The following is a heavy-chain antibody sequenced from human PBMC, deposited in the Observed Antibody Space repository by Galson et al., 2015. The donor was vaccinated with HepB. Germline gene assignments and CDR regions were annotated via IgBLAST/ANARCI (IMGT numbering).Heavy chain of an antibody. V-gene: IGHV3-15*01. CDR3: VARPF. CDR1: EFTVSHTW. Sequence: SLRLSCAASEFTVSHTWMSWVRQAPGKGLGWVGRIKSKGDGGTTEYAAPVNGRFIISRDESKNTLYLQMYSLKSEDTAVYFCVARPFWGQGTLVTVSS. J-gene: IGHJ4*02. CDR2: IKSKGDGGTT.